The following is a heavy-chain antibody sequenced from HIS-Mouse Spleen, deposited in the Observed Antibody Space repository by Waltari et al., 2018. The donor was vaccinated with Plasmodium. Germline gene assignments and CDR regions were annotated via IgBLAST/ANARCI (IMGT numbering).Heavy chain of an antibody. CDR2: IYYSGST. J-gene: IGHJ4*02. V-gene: IGHV4-39*07. D-gene: IGHD6-19*01. CDR1: GGSISSSRYY. Sequence: QLQLQESGPGLVKPSDTLSLTCTVPGGSISSSRYYWGWIRQPPGKGLEWIGSIYYSGSTYYNPSLKSRVTISVDTSKNQFSLKLSSVTAADTAVYYCARGSVAGWYWGQGTLVTVSS. CDR3: ARGSVAGWY.